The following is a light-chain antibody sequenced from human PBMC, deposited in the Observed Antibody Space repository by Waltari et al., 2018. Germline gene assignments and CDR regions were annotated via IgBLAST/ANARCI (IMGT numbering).Light chain of an antibody. Sequence: SYDLTQPPSVSASPGQTASITCSGDKLGDKFASWYQHKPGRSPVLVIYQDTKRPSGIPERFSGSNSGNTATLTISGTQATDEADYYCQTWDTTTGVFGTGTQVTVL. V-gene: IGLV3-1*01. CDR2: QDT. CDR1: KLGDKF. J-gene: IGLJ1*01. CDR3: QTWDTTTGV.